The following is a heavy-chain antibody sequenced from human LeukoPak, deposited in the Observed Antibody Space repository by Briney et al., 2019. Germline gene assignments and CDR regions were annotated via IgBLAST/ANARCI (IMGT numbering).Heavy chain of an antibody. J-gene: IGHJ4*02. CDR1: GFTFSSYG. D-gene: IGHD1-1*01. Sequence: GGSLRLSCAASGFTFSSYGMHWVRQAPGKGLEWVANIKQDGSERYYVDSVKGRFTISRDNAKNSLYLQMNSLRAEDTAVYYCARDRDWYTFDSWGQGVLVTVSS. CDR3: ARDRDWYTFDS. V-gene: IGHV3-7*01. CDR2: IKQDGSER.